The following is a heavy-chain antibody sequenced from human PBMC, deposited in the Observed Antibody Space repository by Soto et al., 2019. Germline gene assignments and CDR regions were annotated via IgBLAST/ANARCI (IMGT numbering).Heavy chain of an antibody. V-gene: IGHV1-69*08. D-gene: IGHD2-21*02. Sequence: QVQLVQSGAEVKKPGSSVKVSCRASGDTFSSYAVNWVRQAQGRGLEWMGRVIPVLGTTDYAQKFRGRVTMTEDKSRTTVYRELSSLRSDDTAVYYCARRRYCGYDCYNKHYYEMDVWGQGTTVTVAS. J-gene: IGHJ6*02. CDR1: GDTFSSYA. CDR2: VIPVLGTT. CDR3: ARRRYCGYDCYNKHYYEMDV.